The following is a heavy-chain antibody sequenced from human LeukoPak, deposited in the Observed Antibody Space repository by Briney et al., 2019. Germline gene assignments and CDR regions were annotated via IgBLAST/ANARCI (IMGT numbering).Heavy chain of an antibody. Sequence: AGGSLRLSCAASGFTFSSYNMNWVRQAPGKGLEWVSSITSGSSYIYYADSVKGRFTISRDNSKNTVYLQMNSLRAEDTAVYYCARDSIYYGSGSYYFWGQGTLVTVSS. J-gene: IGHJ4*02. CDR3: ARDSIYYGSGSYYF. CDR1: GFTFSSYN. CDR2: ITSGSSYI. V-gene: IGHV3-21*04. D-gene: IGHD3-10*01.